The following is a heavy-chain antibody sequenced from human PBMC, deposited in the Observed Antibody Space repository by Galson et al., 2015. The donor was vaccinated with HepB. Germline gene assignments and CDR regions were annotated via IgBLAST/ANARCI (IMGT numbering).Heavy chain of an antibody. D-gene: IGHD3-22*01. Sequence: CAISGDSVSSNSAAWNWIRQSPSRGLEWLGRTYYRSKWYNHYAISVKSRITINPDTSKNQFSLQLNSVTPEDTAVYYCARVAYPDDSSGEGAFDIWGQGTMVTVSS. J-gene: IGHJ3*02. CDR3: ARVAYPDDSSGEGAFDI. CDR1: GDSVSSNSAA. V-gene: IGHV6-1*01. CDR2: TYYRSKWYN.